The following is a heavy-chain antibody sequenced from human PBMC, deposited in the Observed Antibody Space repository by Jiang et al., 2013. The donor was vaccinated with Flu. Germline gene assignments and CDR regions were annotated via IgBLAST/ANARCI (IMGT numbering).Heavy chain of an antibody. J-gene: IGHJ3*02. CDR1: GFTLGPYA. D-gene: IGHD1-26*01. CDR2: IGSIETGGTA. V-gene: IGHV3-23*01. CDR3: AKCNGSYTKTAGFDT. Sequence: GGSLRLSCEASGFTLGPYAVSWVRQAPGKGLEWVSTIGSIETGGTADYTDFVKGRFTISRDSSRNTAHLEMNNLRAGDTALYYCAKCNGSYTKTAGFDTWGPGTMVTVSS.